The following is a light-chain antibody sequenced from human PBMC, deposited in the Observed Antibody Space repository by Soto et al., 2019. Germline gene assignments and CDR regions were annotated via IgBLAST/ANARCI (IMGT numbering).Light chain of an antibody. CDR2: DTS. V-gene: IGKV3-15*01. CDR3: QPYNNWPLT. CDR1: QSVSSD. Sequence: EIVMTQSPATLSVSPGGRATLSCRASQSVSSDLAWYHHKPGQTPRLLIYDTSTRATGVPTRFSGSRSGAEFTLTINSLQSEDFAVYYCQPYNNWPLTFGGGTKVDNK. J-gene: IGKJ4*01.